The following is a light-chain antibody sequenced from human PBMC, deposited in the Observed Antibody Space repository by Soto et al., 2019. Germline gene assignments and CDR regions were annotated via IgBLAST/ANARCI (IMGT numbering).Light chain of an antibody. J-gene: IGKJ4*01. CDR3: QQLNNYLT. CDR1: QGISTY. V-gene: IGKV1-9*01. CDR2: AVS. Sequence: DIQLTQSPSFLSASVGDRVTITCRASQGISTYLAWYQQKPGKAPKLLIYAVSTLQSGVPSRFSGSGSGTEFTLTISSLQPEDFATYYCQQLNNYLTFGGGTKVEIK.